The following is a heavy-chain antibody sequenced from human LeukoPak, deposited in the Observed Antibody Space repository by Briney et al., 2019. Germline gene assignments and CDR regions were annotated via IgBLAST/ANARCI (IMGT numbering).Heavy chain of an antibody. CDR1: GGSISSGDYY. Sequence: SQTLSLTCTVSGGSISSGDYYWSWIRQPPGKGLEWIGYIYYSESTYYNPSLKSRVTISVDTSKNQFSLKLSSVTAADTAVYYCAREGGFYCSSTSCYGLDYWGQGTLVTVSS. J-gene: IGHJ4*02. V-gene: IGHV4-30-4*08. CDR3: AREGGFYCSSTSCYGLDY. CDR2: IYYSEST. D-gene: IGHD2-2*01.